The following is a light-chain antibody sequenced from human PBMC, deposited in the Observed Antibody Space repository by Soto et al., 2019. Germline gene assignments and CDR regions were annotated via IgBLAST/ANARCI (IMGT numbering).Light chain of an antibody. J-gene: IGKJ1*01. Sequence: DIQMTQSPSTLSASVGDRVTITCRASQSISNWLAWYQQKPGKAPKLLIYDASSLESGVQSRFSGSGSGTEFTLTISSLQPDDFATYYCKQYNSYPRTFGQGTKVDIK. CDR1: QSISNW. CDR3: KQYNSYPRT. V-gene: IGKV1-5*01. CDR2: DAS.